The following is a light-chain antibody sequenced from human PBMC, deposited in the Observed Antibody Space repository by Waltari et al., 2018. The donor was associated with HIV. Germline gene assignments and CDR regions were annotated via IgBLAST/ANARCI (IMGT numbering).Light chain of an antibody. CDR3: QQFDDWEYT. J-gene: IGKJ2*01. CDR2: GTS. V-gene: IGKV3-20*01. CDR1: TNVNRDY. Sequence: VLTLSPGSLSLSPGDSVSLSCKASTNVNRDYLAWYQQRRGQPPTLLVSGTSVRAPGVPDRFSGSGSGTVFTLTINRLEPEDFTTYLCQQFDDWEYTFGQGTHL.